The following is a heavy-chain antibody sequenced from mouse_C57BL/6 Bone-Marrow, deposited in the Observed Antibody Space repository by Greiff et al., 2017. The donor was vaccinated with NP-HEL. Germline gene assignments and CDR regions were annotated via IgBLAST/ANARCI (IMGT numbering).Heavy chain of an antibody. J-gene: IGHJ4*01. CDR2: IYPGSGNT. CDR1: GYTFTDYY. Sequence: VKLMESGAELVRPGASVKLSCKASGYTFTDYYINWVKQRPGQGLEWIARIYPGSGNTYYNEKFKGKATLTAEKSSSTAYMQLSSLTSEDSAVYFCAREGNLDYYAMDYWGQGTSVTVSS. V-gene: IGHV1-76*01. CDR3: AREGNLDYYAMDY.